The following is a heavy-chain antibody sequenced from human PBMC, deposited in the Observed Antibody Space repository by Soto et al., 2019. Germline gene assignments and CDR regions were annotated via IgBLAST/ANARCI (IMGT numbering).Heavy chain of an antibody. CDR2: ISSSSSTI. D-gene: IGHD6-13*01. CDR1: GFTFSSYD. J-gene: IGHJ5*02. Sequence: GGSLRLSCAASGFTFSSYDMHWVRQATGKGLEWVSYISSSSSTIYYADSVKGRLTISRDNAKNSLYLQMNSLRAEDTAVYYCAREGSSWFNWFDPWGQGTLVIVSA. V-gene: IGHV3-48*01. CDR3: AREGSSWFNWFDP.